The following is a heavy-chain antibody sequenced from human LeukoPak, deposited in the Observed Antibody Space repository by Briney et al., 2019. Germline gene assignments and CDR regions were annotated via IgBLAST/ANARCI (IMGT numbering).Heavy chain of an antibody. J-gene: IGHJ6*02. Sequence: SETLSLTCAVYGGSFSVYYWSWIRQPPGKGLEWIGEINHSGSTNYNPSLKSRVTISVDTSKNQLSLKLSSVTAADTAVYYCARIGAARLYYYYYGMDVWGQGTTVTVSS. D-gene: IGHD3-16*01. V-gene: IGHV4-34*01. CDR1: GGSFSVYY. CDR3: ARIGAARLYYYYYGMDV. CDR2: INHSGST.